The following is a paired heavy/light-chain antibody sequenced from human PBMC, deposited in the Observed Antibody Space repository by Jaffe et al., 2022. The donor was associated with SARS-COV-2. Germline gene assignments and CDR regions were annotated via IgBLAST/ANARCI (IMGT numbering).Heavy chain of an antibody. CDR1: GGSISSSSYY. CDR3: ATEGVYPHFLVVAPRVWFDP. V-gene: IGHV4-39*01. CDR2: IYYSGST. J-gene: IGHJ5*02. Sequence: QLQLQESGPGLVKPSETLSLTCTVSGGSISSSSYYWGWIRQPPGKGLEWIGSIYYSGSTYYNPSLKSRVTISVDTSKNQFSLKLSSVTAADTAVYYCATEGVYPHFLVVAPRVWFDPWGQGTLVTVSS. D-gene: IGHD3-22*01.
Light chain of an antibody. V-gene: IGKV1-33*01. Sequence: DIQMTQSPSSLSASVGDRVTITCQASQDISNYLNWYQQKPGKAPKLLIYDASNLETGVPSRFSGSGSGTDFTFTISSLQPEDIATYYCQQYDNLPRTFGQGTKVEIK. CDR1: QDISNY. J-gene: IGKJ1*01. CDR2: DAS. CDR3: QQYDNLPRT.